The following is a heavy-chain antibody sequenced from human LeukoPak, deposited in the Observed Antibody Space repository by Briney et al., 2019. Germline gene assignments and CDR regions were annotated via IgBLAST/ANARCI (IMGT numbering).Heavy chain of an antibody. CDR2: MNPKSGDT. CDR1: GYSFTNYD. D-gene: IGHD1-26*01. CDR3: ARKLIVAPTRPTRNWYFDL. J-gene: IGHJ2*01. V-gene: IGHV1-8*03. Sequence: ASVKVSCKASGYSFTNYDINWVRQATGQGLEWMGWMNPKSGDTGYSQKFQGRVFITRDTSINTAYMELSSLGSDDTAVYYCARKLIVAPTRPTRNWYFDLWGRGTLVTVSS.